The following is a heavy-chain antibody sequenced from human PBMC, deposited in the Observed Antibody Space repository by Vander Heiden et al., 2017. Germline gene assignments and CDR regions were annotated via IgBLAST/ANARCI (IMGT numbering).Heavy chain of an antibody. J-gene: IGHJ4*02. CDR3: ARSDVGRYGSGSDSYTHPYYFDY. Sequence: QVQLVQSGAEVKQPGGSVKLSCKASGYTFTSYAVHWVRQAPGQSLEWMGWINTATGNTKYSQTCQGRVTITRDTSASTASMELSSLRSEDTAVYFCARSDVGRYGSGSDSYTHPYYFDYWGQGILVTVSS. D-gene: IGHD2-15*01. CDR2: INTATGNT. CDR1: GYTFTSYA. V-gene: IGHV1-3*04.